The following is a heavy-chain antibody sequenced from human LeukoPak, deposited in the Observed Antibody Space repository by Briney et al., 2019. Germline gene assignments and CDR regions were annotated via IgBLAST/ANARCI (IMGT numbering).Heavy chain of an antibody. CDR3: ARDLASTSNWEFDF. CDR2: INPNSGGT. D-gene: IGHD7-27*01. J-gene: IGHJ4*02. Sequence: ASVKVSCKASGYTFTSYGISWVRQAPGQGLEWMGRINPNSGGTNYAQKFQGRVTMTRDTSISTAYMELSSLTSDDTAVYYCARDLASTSNWEFDFWGQGTPVTVS. V-gene: IGHV1-2*06. CDR1: GYTFTSYG.